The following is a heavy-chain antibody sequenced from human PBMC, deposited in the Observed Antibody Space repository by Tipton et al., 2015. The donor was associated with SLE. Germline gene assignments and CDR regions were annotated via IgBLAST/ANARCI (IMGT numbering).Heavy chain of an antibody. CDR2: IYTSGST. Sequence: TLSLTCAVYGGSFSSYYWSWIRQPAGKGLEWIGYIYTSGSTNYNPSLKSRVTISVDTSKNQFSLKLSSVTAADTAVYYCARAPYSSSWLYYFDYWGQGTRVTVS. V-gene: IGHV4-4*09. J-gene: IGHJ4*02. CDR1: GGSFSSYY. D-gene: IGHD6-13*01. CDR3: ARAPYSSSWLYYFDY.